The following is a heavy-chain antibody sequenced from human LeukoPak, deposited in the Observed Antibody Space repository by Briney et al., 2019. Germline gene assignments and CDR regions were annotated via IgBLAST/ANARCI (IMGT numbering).Heavy chain of an antibody. CDR3: AREKGGRWSIAAASSVSQWSIAARRGAFDI. CDR2: INHSGST. D-gene: IGHD6-6*01. V-gene: IGHV4-34*01. CDR1: GGSFSGYY. J-gene: IGHJ3*02. Sequence: ASETLSLTCAVYGGSFSGYYWSWIRQPPGKGLEWIGEINHSGSTNYNPSLKSRVTISADTSKNQFSLKLSSVTAAGTAVYYCAREKGGRWSIAAASSVSQWSIAARRGAFDIWGQGTMVTVSS.